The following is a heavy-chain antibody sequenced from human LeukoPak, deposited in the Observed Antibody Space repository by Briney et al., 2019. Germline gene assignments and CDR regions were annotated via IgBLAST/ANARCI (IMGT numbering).Heavy chain of an antibody. CDR2: INPNSGGT. CDR3: ATGYCSSTSCQREGTTYYYYYMDV. D-gene: IGHD2-2*01. V-gene: IGHV1-2*02. Sequence: GASVKVSCKASGYTFTGYYMHWVRQAPGQGLEWMGWINPNSGGTNYAQKFQGRVTMTRDTSISTAYMELSRLRSDDTAVYYCATGYCSSTSCQREGTTYYYYYMDVWGKGTTVTVSS. CDR1: GYTFTGYY. J-gene: IGHJ6*03.